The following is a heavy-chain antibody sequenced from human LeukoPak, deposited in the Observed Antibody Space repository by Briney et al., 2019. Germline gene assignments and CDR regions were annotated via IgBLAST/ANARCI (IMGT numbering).Heavy chain of an antibody. V-gene: IGHV3-23*01. D-gene: IGHD3-22*01. CDR2: ISGSGGST. Sequence: GGSLRLSCAASGFTFGSYAMSWVRQAPGKGLEWVSAISGSGGSTYYADSVKGRFTISRDNSENTLYLQMNSLRAEDTAVYYCANEYYYDSSGYYPNFDYWGQGTLVTVSS. J-gene: IGHJ4*02. CDR3: ANEYYYDSSGYYPNFDY. CDR1: GFTFGSYA.